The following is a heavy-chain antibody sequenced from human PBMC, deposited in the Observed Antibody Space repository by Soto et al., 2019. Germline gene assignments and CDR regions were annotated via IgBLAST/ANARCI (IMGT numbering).Heavy chain of an antibody. Sequence: GESLKISCKGSGYSFTSYWISWVRQMLGKGLEWMGRIDPSDSYTNYSPSFQGHVTISADKSISTAYLQWSSLKASDTAMYYCARLEGSSSRYYYYGMDVWGQGTTVTVSS. CDR1: GYSFTSYW. CDR3: ARLEGSSSRYYYYGMDV. V-gene: IGHV5-10-1*01. D-gene: IGHD6-6*01. CDR2: IDPSDSYT. J-gene: IGHJ6*02.